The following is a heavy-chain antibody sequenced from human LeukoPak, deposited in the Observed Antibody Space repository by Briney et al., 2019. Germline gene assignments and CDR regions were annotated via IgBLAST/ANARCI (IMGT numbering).Heavy chain of an antibody. J-gene: IGHJ4*02. D-gene: IGHD1-26*01. Sequence: GASVKVSCKASGGTFSSYAISWVRQAPGQGLEWMGGIIPIFGTANCAQKFQGRVTITADESTSTAYMELSSLRSEDTAVYYCAREHSGSYYVDYWGQRTLVTVSS. CDR2: IIPIFGTA. V-gene: IGHV1-69*13. CDR1: GGTFSSYA. CDR3: AREHSGSYYVDY.